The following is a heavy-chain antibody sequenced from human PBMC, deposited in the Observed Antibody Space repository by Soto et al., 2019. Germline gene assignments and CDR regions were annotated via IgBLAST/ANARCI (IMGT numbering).Heavy chain of an antibody. V-gene: IGHV1-18*03. D-gene: IGHD2-15*01. J-gene: IGHJ1*01. CDR3: ARGYCSGGSCREYFQH. CDR1: GYTFTSYG. CDR2: ISAYNGNT. Sequence: ASVKVSCKASGYTFTSYGIICVRQAPGQGLEWMGWISAYNGNTNYAQKLQGRVTMTTDTSTSTAYMELRSLRSDDMAVYYCARGYCSGGSCREYFQHWGQGTLVTVSS.